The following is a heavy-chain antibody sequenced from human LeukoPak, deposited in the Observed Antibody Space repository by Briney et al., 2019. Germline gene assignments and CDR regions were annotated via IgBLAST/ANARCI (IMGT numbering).Heavy chain of an antibody. Sequence: PSETLSLICTFSGGSISAYFRSWIRQPPGKGLEWIGYMYNNGGTKYNPSLKSRVTMSVDTSKNQFSLNLNSVTAADTAVYYCARLRTTVTSLVRYFYMDVWGKGTTVTVSS. CDR3: ARLRTTVTSLVRYFYMDV. D-gene: IGHD4-11*01. CDR1: GGSISAYF. J-gene: IGHJ6*03. CDR2: MYNNGGT. V-gene: IGHV4-59*01.